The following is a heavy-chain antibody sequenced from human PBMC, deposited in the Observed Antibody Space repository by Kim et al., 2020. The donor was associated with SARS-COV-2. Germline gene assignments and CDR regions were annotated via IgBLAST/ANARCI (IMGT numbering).Heavy chain of an antibody. CDR1: GFTFSDYY. Sequence: GGSLRLSCVASGFTFSDYYMSWIRQAPGKGLEWVSYISSSSSYTNYADSVKGRFTISRDNAKNSLYLQMNSLRAEDTAVYYCARVGYDYVWGSSRYYYYYYGMDVWGQGTTVTVSS. CDR3: ARVGYDYVWGSSRYYYYYYGMDV. V-gene: IGHV3-11*05. D-gene: IGHD3-16*02. CDR2: ISSSSSYT. J-gene: IGHJ6*01.